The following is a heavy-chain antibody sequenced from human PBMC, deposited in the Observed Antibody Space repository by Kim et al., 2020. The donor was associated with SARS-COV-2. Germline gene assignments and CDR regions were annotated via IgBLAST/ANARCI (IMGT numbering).Heavy chain of an antibody. D-gene: IGHD2-8*02. Sequence: TDSVKGRFTISRDNSKNTLYLQMNSLRAEDTAVYYGAKDRRRYWYYFDYWGQGTLGTVSS. J-gene: IGHJ4*02. CDR3: AKDRRRYWYYFDY. V-gene: IGHV3-23*01.